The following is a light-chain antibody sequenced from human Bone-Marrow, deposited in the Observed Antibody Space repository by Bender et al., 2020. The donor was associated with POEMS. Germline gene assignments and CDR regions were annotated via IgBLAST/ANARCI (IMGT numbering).Light chain of an antibody. J-gene: IGLJ3*02. Sequence: QSVLTQPPSASGTPGQRVTISCSGGSSNIGAHAVNWYQHLPGTAPKHHYYSSHRRPSEVPDRFSGSRSGTSASLAISGLQSEDEADYYCAVWDDSLNGWVFGGGTKLTVL. V-gene: IGLV1-44*01. CDR3: AVWDDSLNGWV. CDR1: SSNIGAHA. CDR2: SSH.